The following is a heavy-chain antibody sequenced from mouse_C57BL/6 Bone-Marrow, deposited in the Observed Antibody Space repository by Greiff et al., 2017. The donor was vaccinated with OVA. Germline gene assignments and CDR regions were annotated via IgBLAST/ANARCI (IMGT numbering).Heavy chain of an antibody. CDR1: GYTFTSYW. J-gene: IGHJ2*01. V-gene: IGHV1-55*01. D-gene: IGHD1-1*01. CDR3: ARALYYYGSPYY. Sequence: VQLQQSGAGLVKPGASVKMSCKASGYTFTSYWITWVKQRPGQGLEWIGDIYPGSGSTNYNEKFKSKATLTVDTSSSTAYMQLSSLTSEDSAVYYCARALYYYGSPYYWGQGTTLTVSS. CDR2: IYPGSGST.